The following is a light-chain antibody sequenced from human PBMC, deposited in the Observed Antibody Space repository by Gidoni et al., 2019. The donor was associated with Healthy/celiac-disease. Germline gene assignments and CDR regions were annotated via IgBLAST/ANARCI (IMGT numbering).Light chain of an antibody. CDR3: QQRSTWIT. J-gene: IGKJ5*01. CDR1: QSVSTY. V-gene: IGKV3-11*01. CDR2: DAS. Sequence: EIVLTHSPATLSLSPGESATPSCRASQSVSTYLAWYQQKPGQAPRLLIYDASNRATGTPTRCSGSGSGTDFTLTISRLEPEDLAVYYCQQRSTWITFGQGTRLEIK.